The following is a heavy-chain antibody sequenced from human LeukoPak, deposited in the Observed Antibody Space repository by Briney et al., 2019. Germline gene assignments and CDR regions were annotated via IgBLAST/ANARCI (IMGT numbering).Heavy chain of an antibody. J-gene: IGHJ4*02. Sequence: GGSLRLSCAASGFTFSGWMSWLSQAPGKGLEWVANIKQDATAKYYVDSVKGRFTISRDNAKNSLYLDMNSLRAEDTAVYYCARLVWGTDRYFDLWGQGTLVTVSS. CDR2: IKQDATAK. CDR1: GFTFSGW. V-gene: IGHV3-7*01. D-gene: IGHD3-16*01. CDR3: ARLVWGTDRYFDL.